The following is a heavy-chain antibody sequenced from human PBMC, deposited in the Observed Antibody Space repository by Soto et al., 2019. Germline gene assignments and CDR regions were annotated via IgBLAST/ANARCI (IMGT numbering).Heavy chain of an antibody. CDR1: GGSIISYY. CDR2: IYYSGST. D-gene: IGHD6-19*01. J-gene: IGHJ4*02. Sequence: SETLSLTCTVSGGSIISYYWSWILQPPWKGLEWIGYIYYSGSTNYNPSLKSRVTISVDTSKNQFSLKLSSVTAADTAVYYCARNEGIAVAGTDYFDYWGQGTLVTVSS. V-gene: IGHV4-59*08. CDR3: ARNEGIAVAGTDYFDY.